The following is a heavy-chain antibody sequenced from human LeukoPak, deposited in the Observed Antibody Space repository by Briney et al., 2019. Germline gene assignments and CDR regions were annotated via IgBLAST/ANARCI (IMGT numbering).Heavy chain of an antibody. Sequence: ASVKVSCKASGYTFTGYYMHWVRQAPGQGLEWMGWINPNSGGTSYAQKFQGRVTMTRDTSISTAYMELSRLRSDDTAVYYCARVAGGYDLGYWGQGTLVTVSS. CDR3: ARVAGGYDLGY. V-gene: IGHV1-2*02. CDR2: INPNSGGT. D-gene: IGHD5-12*01. J-gene: IGHJ4*02. CDR1: GYTFTGYY.